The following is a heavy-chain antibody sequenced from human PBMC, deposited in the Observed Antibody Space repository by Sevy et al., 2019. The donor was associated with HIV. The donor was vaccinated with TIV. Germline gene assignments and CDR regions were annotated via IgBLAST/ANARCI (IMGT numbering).Heavy chain of an antibody. D-gene: IGHD6-13*01. V-gene: IGHV6-1*01. CDR2: TYYRSKWYN. CDR3: ARDRGSSSWPFDY. J-gene: IGHJ4*02. Sequence: KQSQTLSLTCAISGDSVSSNSAVWNWIRQSPSRVLEWLGRTYYRSKWYNDYAVSVKSRITINPDTSKNQFSLQLNSVTPEDTAVYYCARDRGSSSWPFDYWGQGTLVTVSS. CDR1: GDSVSSNSAV.